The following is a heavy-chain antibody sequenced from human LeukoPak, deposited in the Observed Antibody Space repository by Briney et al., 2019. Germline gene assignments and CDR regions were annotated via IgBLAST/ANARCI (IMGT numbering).Heavy chain of an antibody. Sequence: SETLSLTSAVYGGSFSGYYWSWIRQPPGKGLEWIGEINHSGSTNYNPSLKSRVTISVDTSKNQFSLKLSSVTAADTAVYYCARGRFEEYYDFWSGYYNGGRFDYWGQGTLVTVSS. J-gene: IGHJ4*02. CDR2: INHSGST. V-gene: IGHV4-34*01. D-gene: IGHD3-3*01. CDR1: GGSFSGYY. CDR3: ARGRFEEYYDFWSGYYNGGRFDY.